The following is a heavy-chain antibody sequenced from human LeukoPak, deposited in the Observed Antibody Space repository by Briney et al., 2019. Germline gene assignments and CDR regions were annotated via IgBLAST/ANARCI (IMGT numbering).Heavy chain of an antibody. CDR3: ARVKAGATISDFYYYYMDV. D-gene: IGHD1-26*01. J-gene: IGHJ6*03. CDR1: GFTFSDHT. CDR2: ITSSGGNI. V-gene: IGHV3-64*01. Sequence: PGGSLRLSCAASGFTFSDHTMRWVRQAPGKRLEFVSAITSSGGNIHYANSVKGRFTISRDNSKNSLYLQMGGLRTEDMAVYHCARVKAGATISDFYYYYMDVWGKGTTVTVSS.